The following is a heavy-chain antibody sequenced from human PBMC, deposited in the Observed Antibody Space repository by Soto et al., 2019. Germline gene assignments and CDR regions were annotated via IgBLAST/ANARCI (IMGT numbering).Heavy chain of an antibody. CDR3: ARDYSYQRAMDG. D-gene: IGHD2-15*01. J-gene: IGHJ6*02. V-gene: IGHV3-30-3*01. CDR2: ISYDGSHK. CDR1: GFTFSNFA. Sequence: PGGSLRLSCAASGFTFSNFAMYWVRQAPGKGLEWVTVISYDGSHKYYADSVKGRFTISRDNSKNTLYLQMNNLRAEDSAVYFCARDYSYQRAMDGWGQGTTVPGSS.